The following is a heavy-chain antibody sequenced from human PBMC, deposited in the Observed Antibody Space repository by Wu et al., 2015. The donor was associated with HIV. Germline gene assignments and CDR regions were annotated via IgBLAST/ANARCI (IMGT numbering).Heavy chain of an antibody. CDR1: GFTFASYG. CDR2: ISAYDGNT. Sequence: QVQLVQSGAEVKKPGASVRISCKAYGFTFASYGFSWVRQAPGQGLEWMGWISAYDGNTDYAQNFQGRVTMTTDTPTSTAYMELRSLRSDDTAMHYCARDIVVMVAATIPLDYWGQGTLVTVSS. D-gene: IGHD2-15*01. J-gene: IGHJ4*02. CDR3: ARDIVVMVAATIPLDY. V-gene: IGHV1-18*01.